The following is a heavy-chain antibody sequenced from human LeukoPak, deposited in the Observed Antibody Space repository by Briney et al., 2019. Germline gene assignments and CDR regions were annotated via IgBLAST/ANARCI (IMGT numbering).Heavy chain of an antibody. J-gene: IGHJ4*02. V-gene: IGHV1-18*01. CDR1: GYTFTSYG. CDR3: ATHFRSPVEGSFDY. Sequence: ASVKVSCKASGYTFTSYGISWVRQAPGQGLEWMGWISAYNGNTNYAQKLQGRVTMTTDTSTSTAYMELSSLRSEDTAVYYCATHFRSPVEGSFDYWGQGTLVTVSS. D-gene: IGHD3-10*01. CDR2: ISAYNGNT.